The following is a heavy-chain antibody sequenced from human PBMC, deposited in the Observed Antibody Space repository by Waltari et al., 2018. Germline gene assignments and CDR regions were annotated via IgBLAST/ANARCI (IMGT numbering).Heavy chain of an antibody. CDR2: ISYDGSNK. D-gene: IGHD1-26*01. CDR3: ARDDGVGAIDY. J-gene: IGHJ4*02. CDR1: GFTFSSYD. V-gene: IGHV3-30*04. Sequence: QVQLVESGGGGVQPGRSLRLSGAASGFTFSSYDMHWFRQAPGKGVEWVAVISYDGSNKYYADSVKGRFTISRDNSKNTLYLQMNSLRAEDTAVYYCARDDGVGAIDYWGQGTLVTVSS.